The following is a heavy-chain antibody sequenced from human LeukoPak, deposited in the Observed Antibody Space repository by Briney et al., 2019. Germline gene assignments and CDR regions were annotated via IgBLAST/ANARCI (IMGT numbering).Heavy chain of an antibody. D-gene: IGHD3-10*01. J-gene: IGHJ4*02. V-gene: IGHV1-69*04. CDR3: AKGGAYMVPRPFDY. Sequence: SVKVSCKASGGTFSSYAISWVRQAPGQGLEWMGRIIPILGIANYAQKFQGRVTITADKSTSTAYMELSSLRSEDTAVYYCAKGGAYMVPRPFDYWGQGTLVTVSS. CDR1: GGTFSSYA. CDR2: IIPILGIA.